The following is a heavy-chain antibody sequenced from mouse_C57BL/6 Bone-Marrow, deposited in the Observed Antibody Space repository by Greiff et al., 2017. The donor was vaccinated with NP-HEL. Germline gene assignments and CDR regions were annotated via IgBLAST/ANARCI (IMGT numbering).Heavy chain of an antibody. V-gene: IGHV2-9-1*01. CDR3: ASALDSSGYGFDY. CDR1: GFSLTSYA. J-gene: IGHJ2*01. D-gene: IGHD3-2*02. CDR2: IWTGGGT. Sequence: VQLQQSGPGLVAPSQSLSITCTVSGFSLTSYAISWVRQPPGKGLEWLGVIWTGGGTNYNSAPKSRPSISKDNSKSQVFLKMNRLQTEDTARYYWASALDSSGYGFDYWGQGTTLTVSS.